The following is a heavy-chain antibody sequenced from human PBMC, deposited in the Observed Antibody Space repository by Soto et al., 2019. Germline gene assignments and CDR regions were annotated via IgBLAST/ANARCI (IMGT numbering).Heavy chain of an antibody. CDR1: GSRFTSYW. J-gene: IGHJ6*02. CDR3: ARGEKYYRMVV. V-gene: IGHV5-51*01. CDR2: IYSGDSDT. Sequence: RGESLKISCKGSGSRFTSYWTASIRHMPGQGLELVGIIYSGDSDTRYTPSFQGQVTISAEECISTAYLQWSSLDASGTAMDYCARGEKYYRMVVWSQG.